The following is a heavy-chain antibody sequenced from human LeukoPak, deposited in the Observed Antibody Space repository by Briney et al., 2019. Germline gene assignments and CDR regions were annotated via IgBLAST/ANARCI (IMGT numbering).Heavy chain of an antibody. CDR2: IDSSSSHI. J-gene: IGHJ1*01. CDR1: GFTFSSYA. Sequence: GGSLRLSCAASGFTFSSYAMNWVRQAPGKGLEWVASIDSSSSHIYYADSVKGRFTISRDNTKSSLYLQMNSLRAEDMAVYYCARGYCGGDCYGDWGQGTLVTVSS. CDR3: ARGYCGGDCYGD. D-gene: IGHD2-21*02. V-gene: IGHV3-21*01.